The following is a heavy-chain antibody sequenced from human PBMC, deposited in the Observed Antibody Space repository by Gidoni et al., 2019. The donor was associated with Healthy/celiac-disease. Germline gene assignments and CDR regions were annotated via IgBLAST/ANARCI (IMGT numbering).Heavy chain of an antibody. CDR1: GFPFSSYG. CDR3: AKATSYYYGMDV. CDR2: ISYDGSNK. Sequence: QVQLVESGGGVVQPGRSLRLSCAASGFPFSSYGMHWVRQAPGQGLEWVAVISYDGSNKYYADSVKGRFTISRDNSKNTLYLQMNSLRAEDTAVYYCAKATSYYYGMDVWGQGTTVTVSS. J-gene: IGHJ6*02. V-gene: IGHV3-30*18.